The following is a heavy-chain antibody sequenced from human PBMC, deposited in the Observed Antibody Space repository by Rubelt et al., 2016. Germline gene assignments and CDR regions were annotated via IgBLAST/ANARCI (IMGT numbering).Heavy chain of an antibody. Sequence: EVQLVESGGGLVQPGESLSLSCSASGFTFSNYWMRWVRQAPGKGLEWVANINQDGSEKHYLDSVKGRFTIPRDNAKKSLYREVNNRRDEATAVYYGAVATTAQYPTVNYWGQGTPVTGSS. J-gene: IGHJ4*02. CDR1: GFTFSNYW. CDR2: INQDGSEK. D-gene: IGHD5-12*01. CDR3: AVATTAQYPTVNY. V-gene: IGHV3-7*02.